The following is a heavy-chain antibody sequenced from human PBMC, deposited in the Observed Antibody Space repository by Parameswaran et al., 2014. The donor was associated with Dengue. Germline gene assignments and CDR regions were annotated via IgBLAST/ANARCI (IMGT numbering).Heavy chain of an antibody. V-gene: IGHV1-3*01. CDR3: ARRLPGTSFSFDI. CDR2: IIPGNGNT. J-gene: IGHJ3*02. D-gene: IGHD1-26*01. Sequence: WVRTGPGQRLEWMGWIIPGNGNTRYSQKFQDRVTFTRDTSATTAYMEVSSLISEDTAVYYCARRLPGTSFSFDIWGHGTTVTVSS.